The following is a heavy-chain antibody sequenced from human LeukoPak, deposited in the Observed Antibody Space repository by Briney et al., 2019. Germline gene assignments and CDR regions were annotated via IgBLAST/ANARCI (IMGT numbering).Heavy chain of an antibody. Sequence: ASVKVSCKVSGYTLTEFSMHWVRQAPGKGLEWMGGFDPEDGETIYAQKFQGRVTMTEDTSTDTAYMELSSLRSEDTAVYYCATAALYYGSANDAFDIWGQGTMVTVSS. CDR1: GYTLTEFS. CDR2: FDPEDGET. J-gene: IGHJ3*02. CDR3: ATAALYYGSANDAFDI. V-gene: IGHV1-24*01. D-gene: IGHD3-10*01.